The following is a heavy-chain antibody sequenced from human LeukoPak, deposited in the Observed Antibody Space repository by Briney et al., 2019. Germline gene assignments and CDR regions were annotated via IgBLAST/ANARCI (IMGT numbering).Heavy chain of an antibody. D-gene: IGHD6-6*01. CDR2: MNPNSGNT. CDR3: ARVSGSIVARSAWFDP. V-gene: IGHV1-8*02. J-gene: IGHJ5*02. Sequence: ASVKVSCKASGGTFSSYAISWVRQAPGQGLEWMGWMNPNSGNTGYAQKFQGRVTMTRNTSISTAYMELSSLRSEDTAVYYCARVSGSIVARSAWFDPWGQGTLVTVSS. CDR1: GGTFSSYA.